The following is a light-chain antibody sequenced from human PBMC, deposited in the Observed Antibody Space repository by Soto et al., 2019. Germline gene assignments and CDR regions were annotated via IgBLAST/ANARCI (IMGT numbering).Light chain of an antibody. CDR1: QSISTW. CDR3: QQYNTYSKT. J-gene: IGKJ1*01. CDR2: DAS. Sequence: DIQMTQYPSTLSASVGDRVTITCRASQSISTWLAWYQQRPGKAPKLLIFDASSLESGVPSRFSGSGSGTEFTLTISSLQSDDFATYFCQQYNTYSKTFGQGTMV. V-gene: IGKV1-5*01.